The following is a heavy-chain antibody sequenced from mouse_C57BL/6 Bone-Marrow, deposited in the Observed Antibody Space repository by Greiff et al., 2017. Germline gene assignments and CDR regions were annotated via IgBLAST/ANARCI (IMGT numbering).Heavy chain of an antibody. J-gene: IGHJ1*03. CDR1: GYTFTSYW. CDR3: ARLRRYYGPDWYFDV. Sequence: QVQLQQSGAELAKPGASVKLSCTASGYTFTSYWMHWVKQRPGPGLEWIGYINPSSGYTKYNQKFKDKATLTADKSSSTAYMQLSSLTYEDSAVYYCARLRRYYGPDWYFDVWGTGTTVTVSS. V-gene: IGHV1-7*01. D-gene: IGHD1-2*01. CDR2: INPSSGYT.